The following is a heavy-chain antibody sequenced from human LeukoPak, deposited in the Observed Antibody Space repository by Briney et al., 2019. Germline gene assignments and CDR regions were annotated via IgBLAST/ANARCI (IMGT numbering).Heavy chain of an antibody. CDR2: IYYSGST. Sequence: PSETLSLTCTVSGGSISSYYWSWIRQPPGKGLEWIGYIYYSGSTNYNPSLKSRVTISVDTSKRQFSLNLTSVIAADTAVYYCAREGGGRRGDHWSQGTLVTVTS. D-gene: IGHD1-26*01. CDR1: GGSISSYY. V-gene: IGHV4-59*12. CDR3: AREGGGRRGDH. J-gene: IGHJ5*02.